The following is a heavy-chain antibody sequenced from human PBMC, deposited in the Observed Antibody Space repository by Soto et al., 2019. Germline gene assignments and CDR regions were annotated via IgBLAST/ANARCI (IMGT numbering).Heavy chain of an antibody. CDR2: IYPGDSDT. V-gene: IGHV5-51*01. D-gene: IGHD3-22*01. Sequence: PGESLKISCKGSGYSLTSYWIGWVRQMPGKGLEWMGIIYPGDSDTRYSPSFQGQVTISADKSISTAYLQWSSLKASDTAMYYCARGGGYDILPDVFAFWGQGTRDTVSS. CDR3: ARGGGYDILPDVFAF. CDR1: GYSLTSYW. J-gene: IGHJ3*01.